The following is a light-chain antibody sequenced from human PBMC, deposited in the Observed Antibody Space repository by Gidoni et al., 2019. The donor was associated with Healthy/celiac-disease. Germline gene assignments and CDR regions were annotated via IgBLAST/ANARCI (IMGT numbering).Light chain of an antibody. CDR3: QQRSNWPPLFT. Sequence: ETVLTQSPATLSLSPGERATLSCRASQSVSSYLAWYQQQPGQAPRLLIYDASNRATGIPARFRGSVSGTDFTLTIGSLEPEDFSVYYCQQRSNWPPLFTFXPXTKVDIK. J-gene: IGKJ3*01. V-gene: IGKV3-11*01. CDR1: QSVSSY. CDR2: DAS.